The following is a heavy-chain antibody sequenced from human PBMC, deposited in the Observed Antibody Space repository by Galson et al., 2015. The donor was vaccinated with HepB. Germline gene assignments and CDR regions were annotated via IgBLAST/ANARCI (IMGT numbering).Heavy chain of an antibody. Sequence: SLRLSCAASGFAFDSHVMSWVRQAPGRGLEWISGITGKGDSTFYADSVKGRFTVSRDNSNHMWYLQMNSLRAEDAGLYFCAKGYGLFDSWGQGILVTVSS. J-gene: IGHJ5*01. V-gene: IGHV3-23*01. CDR2: ITGKGDST. D-gene: IGHD5-18*01. CDR1: GFAFDSHV. CDR3: AKGYGLFDS.